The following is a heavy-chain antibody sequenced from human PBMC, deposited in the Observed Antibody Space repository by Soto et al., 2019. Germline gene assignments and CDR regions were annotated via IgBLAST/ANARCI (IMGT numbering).Heavy chain of an antibody. J-gene: IGHJ3*02. CDR1: GYTFTSYG. V-gene: IGHV1-18*01. CDR2: ISAYNGNT. Sequence: QVQLVQSGAEVKKPGASVKVSCKASGYTFTSYGISWVRQAPGQGLEWMGWISAYNGNTNYAQKLQGRVTMTTDTSTSTAYMELRSLISDVTAVYYCARDTYYYDIGDAFDIWGQGTMVTVSS. CDR3: ARDTYYYDIGDAFDI. D-gene: IGHD3-22*01.